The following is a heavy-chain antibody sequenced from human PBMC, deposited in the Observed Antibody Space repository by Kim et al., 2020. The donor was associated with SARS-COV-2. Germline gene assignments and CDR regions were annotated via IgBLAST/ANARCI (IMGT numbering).Heavy chain of an antibody. J-gene: IGHJ4*02. D-gene: IGHD1-26*01. CDR3: ARLEWELLYYFDY. V-gene: IGHV4-39*01. CDR1: GGSISSSSYY. Sequence: SETLSLTCTVSGGSISSSSYYWGWIRQPPGKGLEWIGSIYYSGSTYYNPSLKSRVTISVDTSKNQFSLKLSSVTAADTAVYYCARLEWELLYYFDYWGQG. CDR2: IYYSGST.